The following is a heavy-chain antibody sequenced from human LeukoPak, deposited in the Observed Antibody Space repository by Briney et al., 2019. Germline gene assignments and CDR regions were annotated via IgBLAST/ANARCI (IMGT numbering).Heavy chain of an antibody. Sequence: SETLSLTCTVSGASISSNYWSWIRQPAGKGLEWIGRIYTGGGTHYNPSLKSRVTMSLDTSKNQFSLKLTSVTAADTAVYYCARAYLDCTGGSCYPFSFDYWGHGTLVTVSS. J-gene: IGHJ4*01. V-gene: IGHV4-4*07. CDR3: ARAYLDCTGGSCYPFSFDY. CDR1: GASISSNY. D-gene: IGHD2-15*01. CDR2: IYTGGGT.